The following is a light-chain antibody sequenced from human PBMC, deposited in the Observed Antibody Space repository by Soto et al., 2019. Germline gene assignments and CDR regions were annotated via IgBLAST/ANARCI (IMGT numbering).Light chain of an antibody. V-gene: IGKV3-11*01. CDR1: QSVGAQ. J-gene: IGKJ4*01. Sequence: EVVLTQYPATLSLSPGERATLYCSASQSVGAQFACYQQKPGQSPRLLIYGASNRASGISARFSGSGTGTDLTLTIASLEPEDSAVYYCQQRNDWGSFGGGTRVEIK. CDR3: QQRNDWGS. CDR2: GAS.